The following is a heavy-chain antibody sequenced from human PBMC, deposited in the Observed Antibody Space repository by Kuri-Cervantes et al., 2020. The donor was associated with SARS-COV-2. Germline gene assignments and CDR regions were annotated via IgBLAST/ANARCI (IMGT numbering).Heavy chain of an antibody. J-gene: IGHJ6*02. Sequence: GESLKISCAASGFTFSDYYMNWVRQAPGKGLEWVSSISSSSTIYYADSVKGGFTISRDNAKNSLYLQMNSLRAEDTAVYYWASQWLNLYGMDVWGQGTTVTVSS. CDR2: ISSSSTI. V-gene: IGHV3-69-1*01. CDR3: ASQWLNLYGMDV. D-gene: IGHD6-19*01. CDR1: GFTFSDYY.